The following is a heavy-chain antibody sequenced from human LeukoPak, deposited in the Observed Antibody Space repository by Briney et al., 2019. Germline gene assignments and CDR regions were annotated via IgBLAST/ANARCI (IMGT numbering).Heavy chain of an antibody. Sequence: GGSLRLSCAASGFTFSSYDMHWVRQATGKGLEWVSAIGTAGDTYYPGSVKGRFTISRENAKNSLYLQMNSLRAGDTAVYYCARASFYPGYSSGWPLDYWGQGTLVTVS. CDR3: ARASFYPGYSSGWPLDY. J-gene: IGHJ4*02. CDR2: IGTAGDT. CDR1: GFTFSSYD. V-gene: IGHV3-13*01. D-gene: IGHD6-19*01.